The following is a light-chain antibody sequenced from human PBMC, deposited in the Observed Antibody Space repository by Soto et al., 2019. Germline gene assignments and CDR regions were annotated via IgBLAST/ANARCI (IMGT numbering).Light chain of an antibody. CDR3: QQYGSSPLT. V-gene: IGKV3-20*01. CDR1: QSVSSSY. Sequence: ETVLTQSPGTLSLSPGERATLSCRASQSVSSSYLAWYQQKPGQAPRLLIYGASSRATGIPDSFSGSGSGTDFTLTISSLEPEDFAVYYCQQYGSSPLTFGPGTKVDIK. J-gene: IGKJ3*01. CDR2: GAS.